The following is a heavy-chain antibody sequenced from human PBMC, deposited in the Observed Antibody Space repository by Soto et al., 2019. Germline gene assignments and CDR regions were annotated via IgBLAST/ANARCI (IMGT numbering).Heavy chain of an antibody. Sequence: PSETLSLTCAVYGGSFSGFYWSWIRQSPGKGLEWIGEINQSGSSNYSPSLKSRVTMSLDTSKTQFSLNLTSVTAADTAVYYCAKGYSSSWYVNYWGQGTLVTVSS. J-gene: IGHJ4*02. CDR2: INQSGSS. CDR3: AKGYSSSWYVNY. CDR1: GGSFSGFY. D-gene: IGHD6-13*01. V-gene: IGHV4-34*01.